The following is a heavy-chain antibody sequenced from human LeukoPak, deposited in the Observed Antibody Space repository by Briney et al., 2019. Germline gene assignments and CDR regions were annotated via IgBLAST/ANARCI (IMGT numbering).Heavy chain of an antibody. CDR2: LGSKADNFAT. V-gene: IGHV3-73*01. Sequence: GGSLRLSCAASGFTFGDSTFHWVRQASGKGLAGVGRLGSKADNFATKYSASVKGRFTISRDEAKTTVYLQMNSLKTEDTAVYYCLRYYYDSSGYPYLGCWGQGTLVTVSS. CDR3: LRYYYDSSGYPYLGC. D-gene: IGHD3-22*01. CDR1: GFTFGDST. J-gene: IGHJ4*02.